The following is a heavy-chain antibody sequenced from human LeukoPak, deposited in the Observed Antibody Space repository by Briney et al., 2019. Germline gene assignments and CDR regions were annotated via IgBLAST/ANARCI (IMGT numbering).Heavy chain of an antibody. Sequence: KPGGSLRLSCAASGFTLSGYYMSWIRQAPGKGLEWVSYISSSGAYRNHADSVRGRFTISRDNAKNSLYLQMNSLRAEDTAVYYCAKHLSAASYDYWGQGTLVTVSS. J-gene: IGHJ4*02. V-gene: IGHV3-11*03. CDR2: ISSSGAYR. CDR1: GFTLSGYY. D-gene: IGHD3-16*02. CDR3: AKHLSAASYDY.